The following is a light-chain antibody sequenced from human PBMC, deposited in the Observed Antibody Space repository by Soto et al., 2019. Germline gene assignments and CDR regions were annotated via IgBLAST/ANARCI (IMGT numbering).Light chain of an antibody. CDR2: AAS. CDR1: QNSRSW. Sequence: DTQMTQSPSSVSASEAARVTIHCRARQNSRSWLAWYQQKPGKAPKLLIYAASNLQSGVPSRFSGSGSGTDFTLTISSLQPEDFATYYCEQVNSFPITYGQGTRLEIK. J-gene: IGKJ5*01. V-gene: IGKV1-12*01. CDR3: EQVNSFPIT.